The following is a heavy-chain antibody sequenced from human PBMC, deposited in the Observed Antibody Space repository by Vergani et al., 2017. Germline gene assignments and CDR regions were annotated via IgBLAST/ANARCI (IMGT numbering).Heavy chain of an antibody. CDR3: ASLTSMVRGVIRDG. CDR1: GFTFSSYS. D-gene: IGHD3-10*01. V-gene: IGHV3-48*01. CDR2: ISSSSSTI. J-gene: IGHJ4*02. Sequence: EVQLVESGAGLVQPGGSLRLSCAASGFTFSSYSMNWVRQAPGKGLEWVSYISSSSSTIYYADSVKGRFTISRDNAKNSLYLQMNSLRAEDTAVYYCASLTSMVRGVIRDGWGQGTLVTVSS.